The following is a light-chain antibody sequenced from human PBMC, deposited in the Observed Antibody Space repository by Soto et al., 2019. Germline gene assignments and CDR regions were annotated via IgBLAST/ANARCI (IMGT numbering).Light chain of an antibody. CDR2: AAS. J-gene: IGKJ4*01. V-gene: IGKV1-39*01. CDR1: QRINNY. CDR3: QQSYSTPRGLT. Sequence: DIQMTQSPSSLSASVGDIVTITFRASQRINNYLNWYQQKPGKAPNLLIYAASSLQSGVPSRFSGSGSGTDFTLTISSLQPEDFATYYCQQSYSTPRGLTFGGGTKVDIK.